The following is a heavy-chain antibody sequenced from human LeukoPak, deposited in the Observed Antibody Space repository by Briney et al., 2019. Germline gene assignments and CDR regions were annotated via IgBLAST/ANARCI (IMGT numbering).Heavy chain of an antibody. V-gene: IGHV1-8*02. D-gene: IGHD3-9*01. CDR3: ARAIRLRYFDWLSFGRNWFDP. J-gene: IGHJ5*02. Sequence: ASVKVSCKASGYTFTSYGISWVRQAPGQGLEWMGWISAYNGNTGYAQKFQGRVTMTRNTSISTAYMELSSLRSEDTAVYYCARAIRLRYFDWLSFGRNWFDPWGQGTLVTVSS. CDR2: ISAYNGNT. CDR1: GYTFTSYG.